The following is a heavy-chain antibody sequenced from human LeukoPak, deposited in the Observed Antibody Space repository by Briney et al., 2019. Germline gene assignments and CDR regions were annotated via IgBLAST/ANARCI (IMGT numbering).Heavy chain of an antibody. Sequence: NPSETLSLTYTVSGGSISSYYWSWIRQPPGKGLEWVGYIYYSGSTDYNPSLKSRVTISVDTSKNQFSLKLSSVTAADTAVYYCARAGSMFGVVVFDYWGQGTLVTVSS. CDR1: GGSISSYY. V-gene: IGHV4-59*01. D-gene: IGHD3-3*01. CDR3: ARAGSMFGVVVFDY. CDR2: IYYSGST. J-gene: IGHJ4*02.